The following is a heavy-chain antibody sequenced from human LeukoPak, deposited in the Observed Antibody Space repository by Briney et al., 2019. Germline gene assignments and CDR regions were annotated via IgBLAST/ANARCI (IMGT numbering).Heavy chain of an antibody. D-gene: IGHD6-13*01. CDR2: INHSGST. V-gene: IGHV4-34*01. J-gene: IGHJ4*02. Sequence: PSETLSLTCAVYGGSFSGYYWSWIRQPPGKGREWIGEINHSGSTNYNPSLKSRVTISVDTSKNQFSLKLSSVPAADTAVYYCARKGIAAAAIDYWGQGTLVTVSS. CDR3: ARKGIAAAAIDY. CDR1: GGSFSGYY.